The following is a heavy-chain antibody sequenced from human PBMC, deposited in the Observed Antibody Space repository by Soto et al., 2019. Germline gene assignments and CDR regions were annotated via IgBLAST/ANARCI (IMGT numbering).Heavy chain of an antibody. J-gene: IGHJ4*02. CDR2: ISHDGTNK. Sequence: PGGSLRLSCEVSGFTFSAYGVHLVRQAPGKGLEWVAAISHDGTNKNYGDSVKGRFTISRDNSKKTLYLQMNSLRPEDTALYYCAKDEYYYSRSGYYIFDSWGQGTLVTVSS. V-gene: IGHV3-30*18. CDR1: GFTFSAYG. CDR3: AKDEYYYSRSGYYIFDS. D-gene: IGHD3-22*01.